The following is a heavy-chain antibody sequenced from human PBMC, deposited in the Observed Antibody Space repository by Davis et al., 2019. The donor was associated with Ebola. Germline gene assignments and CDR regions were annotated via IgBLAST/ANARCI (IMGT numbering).Heavy chain of an antibody. D-gene: IGHD3-16*01. CDR1: GGSIRTNNYY. J-gene: IGHJ4*02. Sequence: MPSETLSLTCSVSGGSIRTNNYYWDWIRQPPGKGLEWIGSVSYIGGMYSTAMYYNASLKSRVTISADASKNQFSLDLVSVTAADTAVYYCASAPYENYWGQGTLVTVSS. V-gene: IGHV4-39*01. CDR3: ASAPYENY. CDR2: VSYIGGMYSTAM.